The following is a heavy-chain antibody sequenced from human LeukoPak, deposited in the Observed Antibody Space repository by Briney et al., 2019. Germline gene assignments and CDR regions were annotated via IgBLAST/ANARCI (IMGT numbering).Heavy chain of an antibody. CDR2: ISGSGGST. CDR3: AKDRPTSYYYDSSGYDY. Sequence: GGSLRLSCAASGFTFSSYAMSWVRQAPGKGLEWVSAISGSGGSTYYADSVKGRFTISRDNSKNTLYLQMNSLRAEDTAVYYRAKDRPTSYYYDSSGYDYWGQGTLVTVSS. V-gene: IGHV3-23*01. D-gene: IGHD3-22*01. J-gene: IGHJ4*02. CDR1: GFTFSSYA.